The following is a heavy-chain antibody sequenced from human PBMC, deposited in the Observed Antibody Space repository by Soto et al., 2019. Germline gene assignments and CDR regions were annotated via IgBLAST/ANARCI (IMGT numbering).Heavy chain of an antibody. CDR2: IRYDGSNK. Sequence: QVQLVESGGGVVQPGRSLRLSCVASGFTFSSYGMHWVRQAPGKGLEWVAVIRYDGSNKYYADSVKGRFTISRDNSKNTLYLQMNSLRAEDTAVYYCERDGLAGYGMDVWGQGTTVTVSS. V-gene: IGHV3-33*01. CDR3: ERDGLAGYGMDV. D-gene: IGHD3-3*02. CDR1: GFTFSSYG. J-gene: IGHJ6*02.